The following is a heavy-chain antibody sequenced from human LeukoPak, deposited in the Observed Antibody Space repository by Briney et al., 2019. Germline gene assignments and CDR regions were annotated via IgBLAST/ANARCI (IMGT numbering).Heavy chain of an antibody. CDR2: IKQDGSEK. J-gene: IGHJ4*02. D-gene: IGHD3-10*01. V-gene: IGHV3-7*01. Sequence: PGGSLRLSCAATGFTFSSYWMSWVRQAPGKGLEWVGNIKQDGSEKYYVDSVKGRFTISRDNAKNSLYRQMNSLRAEGTAVYYCARPDYYGSGSYDYWGQGTLVTVSS. CDR1: GFTFSSYW. CDR3: ARPDYYGSGSYDY.